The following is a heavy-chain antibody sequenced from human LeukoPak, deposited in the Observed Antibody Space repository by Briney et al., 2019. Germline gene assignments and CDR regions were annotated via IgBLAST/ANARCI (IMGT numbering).Heavy chain of an antibody. CDR1: GYTFTSYA. CDR2: IIPIFGTA. D-gene: IGHD6-13*01. Sequence: ASVKVSCKASGYTFTSYAISWVRQAPGQGLEWMGRIIPIFGTANYAQKFQGRVTITTDESTSTAYMELSSLRSEDTAVYYCATGIAAAGTGYWGQGTLVTVSS. CDR3: ATGIAAAGTGY. V-gene: IGHV1-69*05. J-gene: IGHJ4*02.